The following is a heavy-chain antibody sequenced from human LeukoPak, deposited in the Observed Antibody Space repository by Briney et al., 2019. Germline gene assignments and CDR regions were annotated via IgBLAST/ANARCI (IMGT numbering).Heavy chain of an antibody. D-gene: IGHD2-21*02. CDR2: IWYDGSNK. CDR3: ARDKGVVVTAIGYFDY. J-gene: IGHJ4*02. CDR1: GFTFSSYG. Sequence: GRSLRLSCAASGFTFSSYGMHWVRQAPGKGLEWVAVIWYDGSNKYYADSVKGRFTISRDNSKNTLYLQKNSLRAEDTAVYYCARDKGVVVTAIGYFDYWGQGTLVTVSS. V-gene: IGHV3-33*01.